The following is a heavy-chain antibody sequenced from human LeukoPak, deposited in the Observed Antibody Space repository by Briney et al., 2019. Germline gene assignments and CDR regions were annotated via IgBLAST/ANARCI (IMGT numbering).Heavy chain of an antibody. V-gene: IGHV4-59*12. D-gene: IGHD6-19*01. CDR2: IYYSGST. CDR3: ARVARDTAVARFFDY. Sequence: SETLSLTCTVSGGSISSYYWSWIRQPPGKGLEWIGYIYYSGSTNYNPSLKSRVTISVDRSKNQFSLKLSSVTAADTAVYYCARVARDTAVARFFDYWGQGTLVTVSS. J-gene: IGHJ4*02. CDR1: GGSISSYY.